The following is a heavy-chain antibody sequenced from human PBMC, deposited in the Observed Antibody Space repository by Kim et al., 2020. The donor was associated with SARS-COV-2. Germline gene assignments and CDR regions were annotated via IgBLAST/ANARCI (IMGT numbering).Heavy chain of an antibody. CDR2: IYYSGST. Sequence: SETLSLTCTVSGGSISSGGYYWSWIRQHPGKGLEWIGYIYYSGSTYYNPSLKSRVTISVDTSKNQFSLKLSSVTAADTAVYYCARWSGEYCSSTSCDTGVDYWGQGSLVTVSS. V-gene: IGHV4-31*03. J-gene: IGHJ4*02. CDR3: ARWSGEYCSSTSCDTGVDY. D-gene: IGHD2-2*02. CDR1: GGSISSGGYY.